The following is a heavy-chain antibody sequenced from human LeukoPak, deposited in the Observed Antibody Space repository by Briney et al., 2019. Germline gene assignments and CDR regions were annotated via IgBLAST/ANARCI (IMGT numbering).Heavy chain of an antibody. Sequence: GGSLRLSCAASGLPLSTFAMLWVREPRGKRLEWFSAIFGSGHSTYSADSVKGRFTSSSDHAKNTLHLQMNSLRAEDTAVYYGARGSSFGYWGQGTLVTVSS. CDR3: ARGSSFGY. J-gene: IGHJ4*02. CDR2: IFGSGHST. V-gene: IGHV3-23*01. D-gene: IGHD3-10*01. CDR1: GLPLSTFA.